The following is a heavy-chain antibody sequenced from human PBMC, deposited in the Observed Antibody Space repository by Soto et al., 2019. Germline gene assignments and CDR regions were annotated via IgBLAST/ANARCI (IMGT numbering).Heavy chain of an antibody. J-gene: IGHJ4*02. D-gene: IGHD2-2*01. CDR1: GSAITSYY. CDR2: IYYTGDT. Sequence: QVQLQESGPGLVKPSEPLSLTCTVSGSAITSYYWSWIRQPPGPGLESLGYIYYTGDTTSHPSLKGRLTISIATSKNQFSLQLSSVTAADTAIYYCARYARIPYYWGQGTLVTVYS. CDR3: ARYARIPYY. V-gene: IGHV4-59*01.